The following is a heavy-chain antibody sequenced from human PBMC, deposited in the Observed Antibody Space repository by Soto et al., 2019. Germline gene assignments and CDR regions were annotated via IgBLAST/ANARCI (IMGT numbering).Heavy chain of an antibody. V-gene: IGHV1-3*01. J-gene: IGHJ5*02. CDR1: GYTFTRYT. CDR3: ARGIATGQLDP. D-gene: IGHD2-15*01. Sequence: QVQLVQSGAELKKPGASVKISCKASGYTFTRYTMNWVRQAPGQRLEWMGWINPDNGNTKSSQKFQDRVIITRDTSASTAYMDLSSLRSEDTAVDYCARGIATGQLDPWGQGTLVTVSS. CDR2: INPDNGNT.